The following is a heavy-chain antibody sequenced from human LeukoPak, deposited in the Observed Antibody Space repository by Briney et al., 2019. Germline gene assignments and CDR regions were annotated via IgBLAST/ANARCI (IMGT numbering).Heavy chain of an antibody. V-gene: IGHV1-2*02. CDR3: ARGFTEAYYYYMDV. CDR2: INPNSGGT. CDR1: GYIFTGYY. J-gene: IGHJ6*03. Sequence: ASVTVSCKASGYIFTGYYMHWVRQAPGQGLEWMGWINPNSGGTNYAQKFQGRVTMTRDTSISTAYMELSRLRSDDTAVYYCARGFTEAYYYYMDVWGKGTTVTISS.